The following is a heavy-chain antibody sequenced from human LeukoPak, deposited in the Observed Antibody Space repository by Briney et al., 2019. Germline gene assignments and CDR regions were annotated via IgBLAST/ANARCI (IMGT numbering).Heavy chain of an antibody. CDR3: ARDDLRYYDSSGYYYD. CDR2: INWNGGST. CDR1: GFTFDDYG. J-gene: IGHJ4*02. V-gene: IGHV3-20*04. Sequence: PGGSLRLSCAASGFTFDDYGMSWVRQAPGKGLEWVSGINWNGGSTGYADSVKGRFTISRDNAKNSLYLQVNSLRAEDTALYYCARDDLRYYDSSGYYYDWGQGTLVTVSS. D-gene: IGHD3-22*01.